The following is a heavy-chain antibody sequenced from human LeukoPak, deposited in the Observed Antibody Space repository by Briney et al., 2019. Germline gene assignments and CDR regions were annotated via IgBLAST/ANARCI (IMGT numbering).Heavy chain of an antibody. CDR2: ISGSAGST. CDR1: GGTFSSSA. V-gene: IGHV3-23*01. J-gene: IGHJ4*02. D-gene: IGHD3-22*01. CDR3: ASYYDSSGYYYGHFDY. Sequence: SCKASGGTFSSSAMSWVRQAPGKGLEWVSAISGSAGSTYYADSVKGRFTISRDTSKNTLYLQMNSLRAEDTAVYYCASYYDSSGYYYGHFDYWGQGTLVTVSS.